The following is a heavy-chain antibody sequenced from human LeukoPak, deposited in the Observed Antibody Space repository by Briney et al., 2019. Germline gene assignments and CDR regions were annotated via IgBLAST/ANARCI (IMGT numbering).Heavy chain of an antibody. CDR3: AKDIRMVRGVKPFDY. J-gene: IGHJ4*02. Sequence: GGSLRLSCAASGFTFSSYGMSWVRQAPGKGLEWVSAISGSGGSTYYADSVKGRFTISRDNSKNTLYLQMNSLRAEDTAVYYCAKDIRMVRGVKPFDYWGQGTLVTVSS. D-gene: IGHD3-10*01. CDR2: ISGSGGST. CDR1: GFTFSSYG. V-gene: IGHV3-23*01.